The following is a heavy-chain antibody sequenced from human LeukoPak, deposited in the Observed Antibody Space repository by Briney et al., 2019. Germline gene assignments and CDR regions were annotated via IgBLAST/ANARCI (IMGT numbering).Heavy chain of an antibody. Sequence: GSLRLSCAASGFIFDDYAMHWVRQAPGKGLEWVSLITGDGAGTYYEDSVRGRFTISRGNSKNSLYLIMNSLRTEDTALYYCTKGRVATVGGAKYAMDVWGQGTTVTVSS. D-gene: IGHD5-12*01. CDR3: TKGRVATVGGAKYAMDV. CDR2: ITGDGAGT. J-gene: IGHJ6*02. V-gene: IGHV3-43*02. CDR1: GFIFDDYA.